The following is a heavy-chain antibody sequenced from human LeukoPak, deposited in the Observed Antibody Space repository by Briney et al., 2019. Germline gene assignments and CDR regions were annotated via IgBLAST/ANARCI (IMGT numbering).Heavy chain of an antibody. CDR3: ARLRDGYSDC. CDR1: GYTFTSYW. CDR2: IYPGDADT. J-gene: IGHJ4*02. D-gene: IGHD5-24*01. V-gene: IGHV5-51*01. Sequence: GESLKISCKGSGYTFTSYWIGWVRQMPGQGLESMGIIYPGDADTRYSPSFQGQVTISADKSISAAYLQWRSLKASDSAMYYCARLRDGYSDCWGQGTLVTVSS.